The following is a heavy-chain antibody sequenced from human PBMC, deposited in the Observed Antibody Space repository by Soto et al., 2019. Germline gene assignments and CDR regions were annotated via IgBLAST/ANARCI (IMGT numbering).Heavy chain of an antibody. CDR2: IFHGGST. CDR3: ARPHYDSNTFYSFFDY. D-gene: IGHD3-22*01. J-gene: IGHJ4*02. V-gene: IGHV4-34*12. Sequence: SETLSLTCAVDDGSFSGYYWSWIRQPPGKGLEWIGQIFHGGSTNYSPSLKSRVTISLDTSRKQFFLELTSVTAADTAVYYCARPHYDSNTFYSFFDYWGQGTLVTVSS. CDR1: DGSFSGYY.